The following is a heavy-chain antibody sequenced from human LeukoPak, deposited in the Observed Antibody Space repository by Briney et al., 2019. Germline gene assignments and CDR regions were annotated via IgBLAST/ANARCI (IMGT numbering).Heavy chain of an antibody. CDR1: GFTFSTYG. V-gene: IGHV3-30*03. Sequence: GGSLRLSCAASGFTFSTYGMHWVRQAPGKGLEWVAVISYDGDNKYYADSVKGRFTISRDNSKNTLYLQMNSLRAEDTAVYYCARVGFEYCSGGSCYLDAFDIWGQGTMVTVSS. CDR2: ISYDGDNK. J-gene: IGHJ3*02. D-gene: IGHD2-15*01. CDR3: ARVGFEYCSGGSCYLDAFDI.